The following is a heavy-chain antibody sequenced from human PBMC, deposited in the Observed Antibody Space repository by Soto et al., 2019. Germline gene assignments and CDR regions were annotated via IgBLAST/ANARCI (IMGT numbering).Heavy chain of an antibody. CDR1: GGSISSSSYY. CDR3: ARQSVEFPGIAVAGRLTFHS. Sequence: SETLSLTCTVSGGSISSSSYYWGWIRQPPGKGLEWIGSIYYSGSTYYNPSLKSRGTISVDTAKNQFSLKLSSVTAADTAVYYCARQSVEFPGIAVAGRLTFHSWGQGTPVTV. CDR2: IYYSGST. V-gene: IGHV4-39*01. D-gene: IGHD6-19*01. J-gene: IGHJ4*02.